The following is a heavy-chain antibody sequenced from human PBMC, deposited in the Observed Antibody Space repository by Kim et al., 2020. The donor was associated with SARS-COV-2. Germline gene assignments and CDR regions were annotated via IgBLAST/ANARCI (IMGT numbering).Heavy chain of an antibody. Sequence: SVKVSCKASGGTFSSYAISWVRQAPGQGLEWMGGIIPIFGTANYAQKFQGRVTITADESTSTAYMELSSLRSEDTAVYYCASGGFGVDYYYYGMDVWGQGTTVTVSS. CDR1: GGTFSSYA. J-gene: IGHJ6*02. D-gene: IGHD3-3*01. V-gene: IGHV1-69*13. CDR3: ASGGFGVDYYYYGMDV. CDR2: IIPIFGTA.